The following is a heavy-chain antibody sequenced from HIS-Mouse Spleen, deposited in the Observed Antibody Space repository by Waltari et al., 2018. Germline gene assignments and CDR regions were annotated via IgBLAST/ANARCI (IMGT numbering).Heavy chain of an antibody. CDR1: GGSISSSSSY. CDR3: AREIPYSSSWYDWYFDL. CDR2: IYYSWGN. Sequence: QLQLQESGPGLVKPSETLSLTCTVSGGSISSSSSYWGWIRQPPGKGLEWIGSIYYSWGNYYNPSLKSRVTISVDTSKNQFSLKLSSVTAADTAVYYCAREIPYSSSWYDWYFDLWGRGTLVTVSS. J-gene: IGHJ2*01. D-gene: IGHD6-13*01. V-gene: IGHV4-39*07.